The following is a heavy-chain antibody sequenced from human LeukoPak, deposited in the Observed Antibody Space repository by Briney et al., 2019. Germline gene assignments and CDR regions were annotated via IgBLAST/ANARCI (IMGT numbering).Heavy chain of an antibody. Sequence: SETLSLTCTVSGGSISSYYWSWIRQPPGKGLEWIGYIYYSGSTNYNPSLKSRVTISVDTSKNQFSLKLSSVTAAATAVYYCARDTRDIAARPRGYYYYYMDVWGKGTTVTVSS. CDR1: GGSISSYY. V-gene: IGHV4-59*01. D-gene: IGHD6-6*01. J-gene: IGHJ6*03. CDR3: ARDTRDIAARPRGYYYYYMDV. CDR2: IYYSGST.